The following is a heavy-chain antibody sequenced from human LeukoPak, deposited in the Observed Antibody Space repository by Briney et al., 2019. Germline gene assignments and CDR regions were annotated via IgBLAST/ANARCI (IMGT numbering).Heavy chain of an antibody. Sequence: TSETLSLTCTVSGGSISSYYWSWIRQPPGKGLEWIGYIYYSGSTNYNPSLKSRVTMSVDTSKNQFSLKLSSVTAADTAVYYCARAVGSGSFQTYYYYMDVWGKGTTVTISS. D-gene: IGHD3-10*01. CDR1: GGSISSYY. CDR3: ARAVGSGSFQTYYYYMDV. CDR2: IYYSGST. J-gene: IGHJ6*03. V-gene: IGHV4-59*12.